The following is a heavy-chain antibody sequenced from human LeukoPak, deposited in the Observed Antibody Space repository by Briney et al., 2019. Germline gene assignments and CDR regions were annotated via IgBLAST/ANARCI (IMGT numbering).Heavy chain of an antibody. Sequence: SVKVSCKASGGTFSSYAISWVRQAPGQGLEYMGRIIPLFRTSNYAQKFQGRVTITTDESAGTAYMELSSLRSEDTAVYYCARVGNTVTPYYFDYWGQGTLVTVSS. D-gene: IGHD4-17*01. V-gene: IGHV1-69*05. CDR2: IIPLFRTS. CDR1: GGTFSSYA. J-gene: IGHJ4*02. CDR3: ARVGNTVTPYYFDY.